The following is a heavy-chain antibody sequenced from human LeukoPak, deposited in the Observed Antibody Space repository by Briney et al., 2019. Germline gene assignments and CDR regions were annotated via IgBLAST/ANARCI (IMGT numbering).Heavy chain of an antibody. D-gene: IGHD2/OR15-2a*01. Sequence: GGSLRLSCAASGFTVSSNYMSWVRQAPGRGLEWVSVIYSGGSTYYADSVKGRFTISRDNSKNTLYLQMNSLRAEGTAVYYCAKDSMILDYFDYWGQGTLVTVSS. CDR1: GFTVSSNY. J-gene: IGHJ4*02. CDR2: IYSGGST. CDR3: AKDSMILDYFDY. V-gene: IGHV3-53*01.